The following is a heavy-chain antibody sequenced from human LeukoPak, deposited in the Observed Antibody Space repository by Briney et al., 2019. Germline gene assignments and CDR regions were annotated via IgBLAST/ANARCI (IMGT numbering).Heavy chain of an antibody. Sequence: GGSVTLLCALCGLTYSSYDVSWLPDARGGAVVCGSSISGSGGSTYSADSVKGRFTIYRDNSKNPLYLQMNSLRAEDTALYYCAKDRSCTNDICHGDFDYWGQGSLVTVSS. D-gene: IGHD2-8*01. CDR3: AKDRSCTNDICHGDFDY. CDR2: ISGSGGST. J-gene: IGHJ4*02. V-gene: IGHV3-23*01. CDR1: GLTYSSYD.